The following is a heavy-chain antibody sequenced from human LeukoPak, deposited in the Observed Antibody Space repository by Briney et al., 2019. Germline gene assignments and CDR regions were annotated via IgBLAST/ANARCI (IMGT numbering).Heavy chain of an antibody. CDR3: ARARVEMATSLDY. CDR1: GFTFSSYA. J-gene: IGHJ4*01. Sequence: PGRSLRLSCAASGFTFSSYAMHWVRQAPGKGLEWVAVISYDGSNKYYADSVKGRFTISRDNSKNTLYLQMNSLRAEDTAVYYCARARVEMATSLDYWGHGTLVTVSS. CDR2: ISYDGSNK. D-gene: IGHD5-24*01. V-gene: IGHV3-30-3*01.